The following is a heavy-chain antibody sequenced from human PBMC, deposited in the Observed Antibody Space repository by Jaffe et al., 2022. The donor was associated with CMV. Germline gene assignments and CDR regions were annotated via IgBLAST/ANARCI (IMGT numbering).Heavy chain of an antibody. J-gene: IGHJ6*03. Sequence: QVQLVQSGAEVKEPGASVKVSCKASGYTFTGYYIHWVRQAPGQGLEWMGWINPTGGVTNYAQNFQGWVTMTRDTSIRTVYLELNRLRSDDTAVYFCARDRGIAAVIPPYYSMDVWGRGTTVTVSS. CDR1: GYTFTGYY. CDR3: ARDRGIAAVIPPYYSMDV. V-gene: IGHV1-2*04. CDR2: INPTGGVT. D-gene: IGHD6-13*01.